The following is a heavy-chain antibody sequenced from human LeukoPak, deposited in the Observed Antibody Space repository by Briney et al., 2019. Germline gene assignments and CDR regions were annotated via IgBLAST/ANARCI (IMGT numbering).Heavy chain of an antibody. CDR3: ARGGNGSRNWCDP. D-gene: IGHD1-26*01. J-gene: IGHJ5*02. V-gene: IGHV4-34*01. Sequence: SETLSLTCAVYGGSFSGYYWSWIRQPPGKGLEWIGEINHSGSTNYNPSLKSRVTISVDTSKNQFSLKLSSVTAADTAVYYCARGGNGSRNWCDPWGQGTLVTVSS. CDR1: GGSFSGYY. CDR2: INHSGST.